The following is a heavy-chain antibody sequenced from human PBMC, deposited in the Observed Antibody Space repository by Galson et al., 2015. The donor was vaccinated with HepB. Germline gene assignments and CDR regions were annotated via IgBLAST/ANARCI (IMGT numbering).Heavy chain of an antibody. V-gene: IGHV1-46*01. CDR3: ARYSSTMAFDY. D-gene: IGHD2-2*01. CDR1: GYTFTSYY. CDR2: INPSGDSA. Sequence: SVKVSCKASGYTFTSYYMFWVRQAPGQGLEWMGLINPSGDSATYSQKFQGTVTMTRDRSTSTVYMELSSLRSEDTAVYYCARYSSTMAFDYWGQGTLVTVSS. J-gene: IGHJ4*02.